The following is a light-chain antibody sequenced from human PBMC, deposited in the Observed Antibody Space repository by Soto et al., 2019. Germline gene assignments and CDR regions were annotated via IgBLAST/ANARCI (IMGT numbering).Light chain of an antibody. J-gene: IGLJ2*01. CDR2: AVS. V-gene: IGLV2-8*01. CDR3: SSYAGNNNLV. Sequence: QSALTQPPSASGSPGQSVTISCTGTSSDVGRFDYVSWYQQHPGKAPKIMIYAVSEWPSGVPDRFSGSKSGNTASLTVSGLQSEDEADYYCSSYAGNNNLVFGGGTKLTVL. CDR1: SSDVGRFDY.